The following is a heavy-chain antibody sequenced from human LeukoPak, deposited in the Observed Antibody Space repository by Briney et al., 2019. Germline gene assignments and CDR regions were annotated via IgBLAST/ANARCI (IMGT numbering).Heavy chain of an antibody. CDR1: GFTFSSYG. J-gene: IGHJ4*02. CDR3: AKEGYSSSLYYFDY. Sequence: GGSLRLSCAASGFTFSSYGMHWVRQAPGKGLEWVAFIRYDGSRKYYADSVKGRFTISRDNSKNTLYLQMNSLRAEDTAVYYCAKEGYSSSLYYFDYWGQGTLVTVSS. V-gene: IGHV3-30*02. D-gene: IGHD6-13*01. CDR2: IRYDGSRK.